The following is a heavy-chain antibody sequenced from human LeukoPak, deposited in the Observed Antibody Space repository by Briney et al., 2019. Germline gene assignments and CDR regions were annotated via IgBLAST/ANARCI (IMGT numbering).Heavy chain of an antibody. J-gene: IGHJ4*02. CDR1: GFTFSSYA. V-gene: IGHV3-23*01. CDR2: ISGSGGST. D-gene: IGHD5-18*01. CDR3: ASGYNFGLDY. Sequence: GGSLRLSCAASGFTFSSYAMSWVRQAPGKGLEWGSAISGSGGSTYYADSVKGRFTISRDNSRNMLYLQMNSLRAEDTAVYYCASGYNFGLDYWGQGTLLTVS.